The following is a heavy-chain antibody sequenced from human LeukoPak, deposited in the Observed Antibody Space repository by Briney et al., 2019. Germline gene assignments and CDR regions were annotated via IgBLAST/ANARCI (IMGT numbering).Heavy chain of an antibody. CDR2: IRSKAYGGTT. V-gene: IGHV3-49*04. Sequence: PGGSLRLSCTASGFTFGDYAMSWVRQAPGKGLEWVGFIRSKAYGGTTEYAASVKGRFTISRDDSKSIAYLQMNSLKTEDTAVYYCTRTQWPVSSLDYWGRGTLVTVSS. J-gene: IGHJ4*02. D-gene: IGHD6-19*01. CDR3: TRTQWPVSSLDY. CDR1: GFTFGDYA.